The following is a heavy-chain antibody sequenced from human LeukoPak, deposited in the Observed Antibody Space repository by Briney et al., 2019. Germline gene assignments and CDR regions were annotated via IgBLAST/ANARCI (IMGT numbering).Heavy chain of an antibody. CDR1: GASPSSYY. V-gene: IGHV4-59*08. J-gene: IGHJ3*02. Sequence: SETLSLTCTVSGASPSSYYWTWIRQPPGKGLEWIGYIYYTGSTNYNPSLKSRVTISVDTSKNQFSLKLSSVTAADTAVYYCARRLHRYAFDIWGQGTMVTVSS. CDR3: ARRLHRYAFDI. CDR2: IYYTGST. D-gene: IGHD1-1*01.